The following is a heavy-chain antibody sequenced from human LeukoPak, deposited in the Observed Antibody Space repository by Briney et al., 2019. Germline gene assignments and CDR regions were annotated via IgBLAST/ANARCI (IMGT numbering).Heavy chain of an antibody. CDR1: GFTFSSYS. CDR3: ARDSMVSSRAHAFDI. Sequence: GGSLRLSCAASGFTFSSYSMNWVRQAPGKGLEWVSSISSSSSYIYYADSVKGRFTISRDNAKNSLYLQMNSLRAEDTAVYYCARDSMVSSRAHAFDIWGQGTMVTVSS. D-gene: IGHD3-10*01. CDR2: ISSSSSYI. V-gene: IGHV3-21*01. J-gene: IGHJ3*02.